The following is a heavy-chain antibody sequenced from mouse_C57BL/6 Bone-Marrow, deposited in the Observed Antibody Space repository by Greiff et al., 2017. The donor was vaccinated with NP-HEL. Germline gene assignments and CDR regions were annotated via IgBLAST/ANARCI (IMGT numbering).Heavy chain of an antibody. CDR2: IWSGGST. J-gene: IGHJ2*01. Sequence: VQLKESGPGLVQPSQSLSITCTVSGFSLTSYGVHWVRQSPGKGLEWLGVIWSGGSTDYNAAFISRLSISKDNSKSQVFFKMNSLQADDTAIYYCARVYGYDGYFDYWGQGTTLTVSS. D-gene: IGHD2-2*01. CDR1: GFSLTSYG. CDR3: ARVYGYDGYFDY. V-gene: IGHV2-2*01.